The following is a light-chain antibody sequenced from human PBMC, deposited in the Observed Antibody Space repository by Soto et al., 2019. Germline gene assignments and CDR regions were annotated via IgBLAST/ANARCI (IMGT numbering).Light chain of an antibody. CDR3: QQYGNSPRYS. J-gene: IGKJ2*03. CDR2: ATS. CDR1: QSVSSLY. V-gene: IGKV3-20*01. Sequence: EIGLTQSPGTLSLSPGESVTLSCRASQSVSSLYLAWYQQKPGQAPRLLIYATSSRATGIPDRFIGSGSVTDFTLTIGSVEPEDFAVYYCQQYGNSPRYSFGQGTRLEIK.